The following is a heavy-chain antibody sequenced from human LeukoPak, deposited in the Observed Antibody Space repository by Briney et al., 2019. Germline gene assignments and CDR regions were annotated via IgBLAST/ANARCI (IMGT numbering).Heavy chain of an antibody. V-gene: IGHV1-69*13. CDR2: IIPIFGTA. CDR1: GGTFSSYA. J-gene: IGHJ5*02. Sequence: VASVKVSCKASGGTFSSYAISWVRQAPGQGLEWMGGIIPIFGTANYAQKFQGRVTITADESTSTAYMELSSLRSEDTAVYYCARNPVVRSGSYYSLGWFDPWGQGTLVTVSS. D-gene: IGHD3-10*01. CDR3: ARNPVVRSGSYYSLGWFDP.